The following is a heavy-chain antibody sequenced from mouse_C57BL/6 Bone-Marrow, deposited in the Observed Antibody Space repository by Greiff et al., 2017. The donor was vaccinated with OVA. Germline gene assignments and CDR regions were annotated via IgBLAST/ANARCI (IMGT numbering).Heavy chain of an antibody. CDR3: ARGRYDLFDY. V-gene: IGHV3-6*01. D-gene: IGHD2-3*01. Sequence: EVQLVESGPGLVKPSQSLSLTCSVTGYSITSGYYWNWIRQFPGNKLEWMGYISYDGSNNYNPSLKNRISITRDTSKNQFFLKLNSVTTEDTATYYCARGRYDLFDYWGQGTTLTVSS. CDR1: GYSITSGYY. CDR2: ISYDGSN. J-gene: IGHJ2*01.